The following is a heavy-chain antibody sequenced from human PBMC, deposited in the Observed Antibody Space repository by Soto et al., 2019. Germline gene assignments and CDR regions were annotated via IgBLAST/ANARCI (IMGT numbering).Heavy chain of an antibody. CDR1: GGTFSSYA. D-gene: IGHD3-10*01. CDR3: ARGSDARITSYYYYYGMDV. V-gene: IGHV1-69*13. J-gene: IGHJ6*02. Sequence: ASVKVSCKASGGTFSSYAISWVRQAPGQGLEWMGGIIPIFGTANYAQKFQGRVTITADESTSTAYMELSSLRSEDTAVYYCARGSDARITSYYYYYGMDVWGQGTTVTVSS. CDR2: IIPIFGTA.